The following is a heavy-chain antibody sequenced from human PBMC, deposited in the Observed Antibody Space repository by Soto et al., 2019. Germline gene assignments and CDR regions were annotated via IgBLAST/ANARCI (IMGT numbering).Heavy chain of an antibody. Sequence: ILSCAASGFTFSSYSMNWVRQAPGKGLEWVSSISSSSSYIYYADSVKGRFTISRDNAKNSPYLQMNSLRAEDTAVYYCARASIVVVVAAGTNHYYGMDVWGQGTTVTVSS. CDR3: ARASIVVVVAAGTNHYYGMDV. CDR2: ISSSSSYI. D-gene: IGHD2-15*01. CDR1: GFTFSSYS. V-gene: IGHV3-21*01. J-gene: IGHJ6*02.